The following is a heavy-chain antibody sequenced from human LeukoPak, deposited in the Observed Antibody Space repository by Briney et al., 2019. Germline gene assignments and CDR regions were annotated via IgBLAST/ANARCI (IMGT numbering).Heavy chain of an antibody. CDR1: GFTFSSYG. Sequence: PGGSLRLSCAASGFTFSSYGLNWVRQAPGKGLEWVSVISGSGGSTYYADSVKGRFTISRDNSKNTLYLQMNSLRAEDTAVYYCAKDLLVRGPFDYWGQGTLVTVSS. CDR2: ISGSGGST. CDR3: AKDLLVRGPFDY. V-gene: IGHV3-23*01. D-gene: IGHD3-10*01. J-gene: IGHJ4*02.